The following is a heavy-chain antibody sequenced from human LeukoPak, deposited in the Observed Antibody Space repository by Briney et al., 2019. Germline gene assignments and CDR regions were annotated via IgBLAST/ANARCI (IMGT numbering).Heavy chain of an antibody. CDR3: ARQGRIPGHAVPVPDGPATEYSCYYMDV. Sequence: PSGTLPLTCTVSGGSMVPYYWSWVRQPAGKGLEWLGHIYIGGGTKYNPSLKSRVTVSIDRSMNQFSLRLTSVTAADTAVYYCARQGRIPGHAVPVPDGPATEYSCYYMDVWGNGTTVTVSS. CDR2: IYIGGGT. CDR1: GGSMVPYY. D-gene: IGHD2-21*01. V-gene: IGHV4-4*07. J-gene: IGHJ6*03.